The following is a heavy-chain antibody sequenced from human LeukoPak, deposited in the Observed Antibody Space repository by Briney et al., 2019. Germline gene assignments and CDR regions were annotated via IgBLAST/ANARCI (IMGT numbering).Heavy chain of an antibody. CDR3: ARTPITMVRGVINVSGMDV. CDR1: GGSISSYY. Sequence: SETLSLTCTVSGGSISSYYWSWIRQPAGEGLEWIGYIYYSGSTNYNPSLKSRVTISVDTSKNQFSLKLSSVTAADTAVYYCARTPITMVRGVINVSGMDVWGQGTTVTVSS. V-gene: IGHV4-59*08. D-gene: IGHD3-10*01. CDR2: IYYSGST. J-gene: IGHJ6*02.